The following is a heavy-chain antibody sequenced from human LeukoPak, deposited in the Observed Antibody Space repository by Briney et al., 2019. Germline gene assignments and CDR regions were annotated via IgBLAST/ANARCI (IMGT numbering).Heavy chain of an antibody. CDR2: IYYSGST. CDR1: AGSISRYY. V-gene: IGHV4-59*01. CDR3: AREYHYYGTRGYYYFDY. Sequence: SETLSLTCSVSAGSISRYYWSWIRQPPGKGLEWIGYIYYSGSTDYNASLKSRFTISLDTSKNQFSLKLSSVTAADTAVYYCAREYHYYGTRGYYYFDYWGQGTLVTVSS. J-gene: IGHJ4*02. D-gene: IGHD3-22*01.